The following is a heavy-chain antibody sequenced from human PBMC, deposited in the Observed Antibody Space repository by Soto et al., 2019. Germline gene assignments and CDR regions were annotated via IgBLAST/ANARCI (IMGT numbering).Heavy chain of an antibody. CDR3: ARDLLPTVNDYYYGMDV. CDR1: GFTFSSYA. Sequence: GGSLRLSCAASGFTFSSYAMHWVRQAPGKGLEWVAAISYDGSNKYYADSVKGRFTISRDNSKNTLYLQMNSLRAEDTAVYYCARDLLPTVNDYYYGMDVWGQGTTVTVSS. J-gene: IGHJ6*02. V-gene: IGHV3-30-3*01. D-gene: IGHD4-17*01. CDR2: ISYDGSNK.